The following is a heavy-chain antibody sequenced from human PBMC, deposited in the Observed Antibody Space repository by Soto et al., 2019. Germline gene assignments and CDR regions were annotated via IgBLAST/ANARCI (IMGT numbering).Heavy chain of an antibody. Sequence: QLQLQESGPGLVKPSETLSLTCTVSGGSISSSSYYWGWIRQPPGKGLEWIGSIYYSGSTYYXXXXXSRVXXXXXXXXXXXXXXXXXXXXXXXXVXYXARXIPAAMEDXXDYWGQGTLVTVSS. V-gene: IGHV4-39*01. J-gene: IGHJ4*02. CDR2: IYYSGST. CDR1: GGSISSSSYY. D-gene: IGHD2-2*01. CDR3: ARXIPAAMEDXXDY.